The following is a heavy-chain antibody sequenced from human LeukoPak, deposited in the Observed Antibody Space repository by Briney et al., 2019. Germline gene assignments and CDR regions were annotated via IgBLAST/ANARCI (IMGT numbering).Heavy chain of an antibody. Sequence: SETLSLTCTVSGGSISSSSYYWGWIRQPAGKGLEWIGRIYTTGSTNYNPSLKSRVTISVDTSKNQFSLELSSVTAADTAVYYCARSPGGSGTRAFDIWGQGTMVTVSS. CDR2: IYTTGST. CDR1: GGSISSSSYY. D-gene: IGHD3-10*01. J-gene: IGHJ3*02. CDR3: ARSPGGSGTRAFDI. V-gene: IGHV4-61*02.